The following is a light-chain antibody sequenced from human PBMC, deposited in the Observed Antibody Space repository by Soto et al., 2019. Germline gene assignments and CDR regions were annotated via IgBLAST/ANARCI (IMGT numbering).Light chain of an antibody. V-gene: IGLV1-44*01. Sequence: QSVLTQPPSASETPGQRVTISCSGSSSNTGSNSVNWYQQLPGTAPKLLIYNNNRRPSGVPDRFSGSKSGTSASLAISGLQSEDDSDYFCGAWDDSLNAHVFGSGTKVTVL. J-gene: IGLJ1*01. CDR3: GAWDDSLNAHV. CDR2: NNN. CDR1: SSNTGSNS.